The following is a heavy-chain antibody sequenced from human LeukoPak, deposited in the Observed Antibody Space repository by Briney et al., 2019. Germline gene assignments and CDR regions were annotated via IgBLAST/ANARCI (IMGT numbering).Heavy chain of an antibody. CDR2: ISSTSTFI. V-gene: IGHV3-21*01. CDR1: GFSFSSYS. Sequence: GGSLRLSCASSGFSFSSYSLTWVRQAPGKGLEWVSSISSTSTFIYYANSVKGRFTISRDNSKNTLYLQMNSLRAEDTAVYYCAKFPFDILTADGMDVWGQGTTVTVSS. CDR3: AKFPFDILTADGMDV. J-gene: IGHJ6*02. D-gene: IGHD3-9*01.